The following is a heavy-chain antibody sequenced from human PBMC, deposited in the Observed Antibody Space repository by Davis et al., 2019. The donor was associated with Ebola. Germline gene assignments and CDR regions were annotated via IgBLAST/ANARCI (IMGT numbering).Heavy chain of an antibody. D-gene: IGHD1-26*01. CDR2: ISGSAIST. CDR3: AKFIVGANTYFDY. J-gene: IGHJ4*02. CDR1: GITFSSYA. V-gene: IGHV3-23*01. Sequence: GESLKISCAASGITFSSYALTWARQAPAKGLEWVPTISGSAISTYYADSVKGRFTISRDNSKNTLYLQMDSLRAEDTAVYYCAKFIVGANTYFDYWGQGTLVTVSS.